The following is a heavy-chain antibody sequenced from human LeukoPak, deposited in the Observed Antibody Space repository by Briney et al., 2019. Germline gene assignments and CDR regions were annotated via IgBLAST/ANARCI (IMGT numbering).Heavy chain of an antibody. CDR1: GFTFSSYA. Sequence: PGGSLRLSCAASGFTFSSYAMSWVRQAPGKGLEWVSYISSSGSTIYYADSVKGRFTISRDNAKNSLYLQMNSLRAEDTAVYYCAREHYGDYSTRFDYWGQGTLVTVSS. J-gene: IGHJ4*02. D-gene: IGHD4-17*01. CDR3: AREHYGDYSTRFDY. V-gene: IGHV3-48*04. CDR2: ISSSGSTI.